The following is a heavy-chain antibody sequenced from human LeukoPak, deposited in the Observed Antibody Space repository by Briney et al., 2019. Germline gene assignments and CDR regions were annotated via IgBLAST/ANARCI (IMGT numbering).Heavy chain of an antibody. CDR3: AKDGQYSTSWSPFDY. V-gene: IGHV3-23*01. J-gene: IGHJ4*02. CDR2: TGSGGVTT. CDR1: GFTFSSYA. Sequence: GGSLRLSCAASGFTFSSYAMSWVRQAPGKGLELVSATGSGGVTTYYADSVKGRFTISRDNSKNTLYLQMNSLRADDTAAYYCAKDGQYSTSWSPFDYWGQGTLVTVSS. D-gene: IGHD2-2*01.